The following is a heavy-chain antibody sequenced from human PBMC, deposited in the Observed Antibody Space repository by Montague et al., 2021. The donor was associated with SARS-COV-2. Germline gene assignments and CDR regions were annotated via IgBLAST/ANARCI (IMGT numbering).Heavy chain of an antibody. V-gene: IGHV4-59*01. J-gene: IGHJ6*02. CDR2: IYYSGST. D-gene: IGHD3-16*01. Sequence: SETLSLTCTVSGGSISSYYWSWIRQPPGKGLEWIGYIYYSGSTNYSPSLKSRVTISVDTSKNQFSLKLSSVTAADTAVYYCARSGGVYDYVWGSYLRRSTTNGMDFWGQGTTVTVSS. CDR1: GGSISSYY. CDR3: ARSGGVYDYVWGSYLRRSTTNGMDF.